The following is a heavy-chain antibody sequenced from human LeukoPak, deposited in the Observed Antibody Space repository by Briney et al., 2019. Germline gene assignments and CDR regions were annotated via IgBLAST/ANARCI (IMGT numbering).Heavy chain of an antibody. J-gene: IGHJ4*02. V-gene: IGHV3-66*01. CDR3: ARAPYCSGGSCYVNFDH. CDR1: GFTVSSNY. CDR2: IYSGGST. D-gene: IGHD2-15*01. Sequence: GGSLRLSCAASGFTVSSNYMSWVRQAPGKGLEWVSVIYSGGSTYYADSVKGRFTISRDNSKNTLYLQMNSLRAEDTAVYYCARAPYCSGGSCYVNFDHWGQGTLVTVSS.